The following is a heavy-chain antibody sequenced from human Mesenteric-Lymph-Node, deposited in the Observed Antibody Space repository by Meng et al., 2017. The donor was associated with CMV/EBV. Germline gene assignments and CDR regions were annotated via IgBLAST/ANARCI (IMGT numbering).Heavy chain of an antibody. CDR2: IKQDGSEK. V-gene: IGHV3-7*01. D-gene: IGHD2-2*01. CDR3: ARKGSASPNPQSYSLNYYYGMDV. J-gene: IGHJ6*02. CDR1: GFTFGSYW. Sequence: GESLKISCAASGFTFGSYWMSWVRQAPGKGLEWVANIKQDGSEKYYVDSVKGRFTISRDNAKNSLYLQMNSLRAEDTVVYYCARKGSASPNPQSYSLNYYYGMDVWGQGTTVTVSS.